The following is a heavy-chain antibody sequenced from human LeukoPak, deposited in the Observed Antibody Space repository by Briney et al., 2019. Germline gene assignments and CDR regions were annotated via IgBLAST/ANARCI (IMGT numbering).Heavy chain of an antibody. Sequence: GGSLRLSCAASGFTFSSYAMSWVRQAPGKGLEWVSAISGSGGSTYYADSVKGRFTISRDNSKNAVYLQMNSPRAEDTAVYYCARDWSADSWGQGILVTVSS. CDR2: ISGSGGST. CDR1: GFTFSSYA. V-gene: IGHV3-23*01. CDR3: ARDWSADS. J-gene: IGHJ4*02.